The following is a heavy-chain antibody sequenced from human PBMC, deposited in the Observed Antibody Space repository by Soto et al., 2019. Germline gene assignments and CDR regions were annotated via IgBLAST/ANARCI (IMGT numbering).Heavy chain of an antibody. D-gene: IGHD1-7*01. CDR2: IYYSGST. CDR1: GGSVSSGSYY. CDR3: AAGGETTRSWFDP. V-gene: IGHV4-61*01. J-gene: IGHJ5*02. Sequence: QVQLQESGPGLVKPSETLSLTCTVSGGSVSSGSYYWSWIRQPPGKGLEWIGYIYYSGSTNYNPSLKGRVTISVDTSKNQFSLKLSSVTAADTAVYYCAAGGETTRSWFDPWGQGTLVTVSS.